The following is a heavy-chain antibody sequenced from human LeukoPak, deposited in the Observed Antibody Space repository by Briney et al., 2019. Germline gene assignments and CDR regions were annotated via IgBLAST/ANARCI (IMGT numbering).Heavy chain of an antibody. CDR1: GYTFTVYY. V-gene: IGHV1-2*02. J-gene: IGHJ6*03. D-gene: IGHD3-10*01. CDR3: ARDGYYGDYMDV. Sequence: ASVNVSSTASGYTFTVYYMHWVRQAPGQGLEWVGWINPNSGGTNYAQKFQGRVTMTRATSISTAYMELSRLRSEDMGVYYCARDGYYGDYMDVWGKGTTVTVSS. CDR2: INPNSGGT.